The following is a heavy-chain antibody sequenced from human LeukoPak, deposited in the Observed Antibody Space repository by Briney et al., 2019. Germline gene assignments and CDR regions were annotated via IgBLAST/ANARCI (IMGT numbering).Heavy chain of an antibody. CDR1: GFTFSSYG. CDR3: ARRYFDF. CDR2: ISSSSVYI. D-gene: IGHD2-15*01. V-gene: IGHV3-21*01. Sequence: PGGSLRLSCAASGFTFSSYGMKWVRQAPGKGLEWVSSISSSSVYIYYADSVKGRFTISRDNAKNSLYLQMAGLRAEDTAVYYCARRYFDFWGQGTLVTVSS. J-gene: IGHJ4*02.